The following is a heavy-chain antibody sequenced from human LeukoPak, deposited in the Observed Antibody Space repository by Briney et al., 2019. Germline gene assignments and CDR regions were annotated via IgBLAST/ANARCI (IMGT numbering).Heavy chain of an antibody. D-gene: IGHD4-17*01. J-gene: IGHJ5*02. Sequence: GGSLRLSCAASGFTFSSFAMTWVRQAPGKGLEWVSSITGTHYTTYNTDSVKGRFTISRDNSKNTLFLQMHSLRADDTAVYYCTKDPNGDYVGAFDPWGQGPLVTVSS. V-gene: IGHV3-23*01. CDR2: ITGTHYTT. CDR3: TKDPNGDYVGAFDP. CDR1: GFTFSSFA.